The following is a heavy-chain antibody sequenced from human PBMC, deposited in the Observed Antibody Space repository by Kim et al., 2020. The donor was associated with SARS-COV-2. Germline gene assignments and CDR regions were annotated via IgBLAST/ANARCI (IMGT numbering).Heavy chain of an antibody. Sequence: GGSLRLSCAASGFTFDDYAMHWVRQAPGKGLEWVSGISWNSGSIGYADSVKGRFTISRDNAKNSLYLQMNSLRAEDTALYYCAKEAGLTQWEDYYYGMDVWGQGTTVTVSS. CDR3: AKEAGLTQWEDYYYGMDV. V-gene: IGHV3-9*01. J-gene: IGHJ6*02. CDR1: GFTFDDYA. CDR2: ISWNSGSI. D-gene: IGHD1-26*01.